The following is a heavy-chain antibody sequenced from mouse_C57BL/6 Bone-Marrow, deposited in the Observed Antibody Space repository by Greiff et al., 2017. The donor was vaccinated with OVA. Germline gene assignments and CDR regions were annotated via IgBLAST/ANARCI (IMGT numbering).Heavy chain of an antibody. CDR2: IHPNSGST. Sequence: QVQLQQPGAELVKPGASVKLSCKASGYTFTSYWMHWVKQRPGQGLEWIGMIHPNSGSTNYNEKFKRKATLTVDKSASTAYMQLSSLTSEDSAVYYCARGDYGSSYAWFAYWGQGTLVTVSA. CDR1: GYTFTSYW. CDR3: ARGDYGSSYAWFAY. D-gene: IGHD1-1*01. V-gene: IGHV1-64*01. J-gene: IGHJ3*01.